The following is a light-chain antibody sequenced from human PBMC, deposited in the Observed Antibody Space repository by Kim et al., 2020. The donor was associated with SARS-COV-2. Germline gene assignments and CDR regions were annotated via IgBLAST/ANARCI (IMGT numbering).Light chain of an antibody. CDR3: HHSSSFRHT. Sequence: EIVLTQSPDFQAVTPKEKVTIACRASQSIADRLHWYQQKPDQSPKLIVKYASQSISGVPSRFSGSGSGTEFTLTIYSLEPEDAAVYYCHHSSSFRHTFGPGTKVDIK. V-gene: IGKV6D-21*02. CDR1: QSIADR. J-gene: IGKJ1*01. CDR2: YAS.